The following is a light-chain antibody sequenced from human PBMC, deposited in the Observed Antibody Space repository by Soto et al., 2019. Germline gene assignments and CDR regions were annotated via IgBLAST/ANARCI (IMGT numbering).Light chain of an antibody. CDR2: GAS. Sequence: EIVLTQSPGTLSLSPGERATLSCRASQSVSSSYLAWYQQKPGQAPRLLIYGASRRATGIPDRFSGSASGTDFTLTISRLEPEDFAVYFCQKYSDLPMTFGQGTRLEIK. V-gene: IGKV3-20*01. J-gene: IGKJ5*01. CDR1: QSVSSSY. CDR3: QKYSDLPMT.